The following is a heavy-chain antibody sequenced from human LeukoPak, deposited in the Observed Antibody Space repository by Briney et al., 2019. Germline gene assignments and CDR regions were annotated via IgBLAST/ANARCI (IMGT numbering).Heavy chain of an antibody. CDR2: INHSGST. CDR3: ARQDADYGDNFLDY. D-gene: IGHD4-17*01. Sequence: SETLSLTCAVYGGSFSGYYWSWIRQPPGKGLEWIGEINHSGSTNYNPSLKSRVTISVDTSKNQFSLKLSSVTAADTAVYYCARQDADYGDNFLDYWGQGTLVTVSS. J-gene: IGHJ4*02. CDR1: GGSFSGYY. V-gene: IGHV4-34*01.